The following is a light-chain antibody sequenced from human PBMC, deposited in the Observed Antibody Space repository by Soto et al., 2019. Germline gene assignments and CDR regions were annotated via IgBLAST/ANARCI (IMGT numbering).Light chain of an antibody. J-gene: IGLJ1*01. V-gene: IGLV2-8*01. Sequence: QSVLTQPPSASGSPGQSVTISCTGTSSDVGGYNYVSWFQQHPGKAPKLIIHEVNQRPSGVPDRFSGSKSGNTASLTVSGFQAEDEGTYYCSSYGGYNNVVFGTGTQLTVL. CDR2: EVN. CDR1: SSDVGGYNY. CDR3: SSYGGYNNVV.